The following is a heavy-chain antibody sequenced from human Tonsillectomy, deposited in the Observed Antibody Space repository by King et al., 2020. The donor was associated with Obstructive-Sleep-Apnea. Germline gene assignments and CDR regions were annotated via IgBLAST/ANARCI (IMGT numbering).Heavy chain of an antibody. D-gene: IGHD1-26*01. J-gene: IGHJ5*02. Sequence: QLQESGPGLVKPSETLSLTCTVSGGSISSSSYYWGWIRQPPGKGLEWIGSIYYSGSTYYNPSLNSRVTISVDTSKNQFSLKLSSVTAADTAVYYCARDPRNSGSLDPWGQGTLVTVSS. V-gene: IGHV4-39*07. CDR1: GGSISSSSYY. CDR2: IYYSGST. CDR3: ARDPRNSGSLDP.